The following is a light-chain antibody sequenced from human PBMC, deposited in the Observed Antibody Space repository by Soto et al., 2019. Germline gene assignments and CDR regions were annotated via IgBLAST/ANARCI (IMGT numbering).Light chain of an antibody. J-gene: IGKJ4*01. CDR1: QSVGNN. V-gene: IGKV3-15*01. CDR3: QQRSDWPT. CDR2: GAS. Sequence: ELVMTQSPATLSVSPGDSATLSCRASQSVGNNLAWYQQKPGQAPRLLIHGASTRATGIPARFSGSGSGTEFTLTISSLQSEDFAVYYCQQRSDWPTFGGGTKVEIK.